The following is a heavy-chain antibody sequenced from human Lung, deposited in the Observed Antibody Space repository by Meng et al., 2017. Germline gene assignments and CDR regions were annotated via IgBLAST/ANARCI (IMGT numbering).Heavy chain of an antibody. CDR2: INHSGST. D-gene: IGHD4-11*01. J-gene: IGHJ4*02. V-gene: IGHV4-34*01. CDR1: GGSFSDYS. CDR3: ARGPTTMAHDFDY. Sequence: LQPGGSGLLDSSETMCLICVVSGGSFSDYSWSWIRQPPGKGLEWIGEINHSGSTNYNPSLESRATISVDTSQNNLSLKLSSVTAADSAVYYCARGPTTMAHDFDYWGQGTLVTVSS.